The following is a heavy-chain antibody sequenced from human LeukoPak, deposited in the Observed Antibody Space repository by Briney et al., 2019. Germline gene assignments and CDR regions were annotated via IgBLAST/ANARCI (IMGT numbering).Heavy chain of an antibody. CDR3: ARVLSDSTGYFYPY. CDR1: GYTFTGYY. CDR2: INPNSGGT. J-gene: IGHJ4*02. V-gene: IGHV1-2*02. D-gene: IGHD3-9*01. Sequence: GASVKVSCKASGYTFTGYYMHWVRQAPGQGLEWMGWINPNSGGTNFAQRFQGRVTLTWDTSLSTAYMELSRLRSDDTALYYCARVLSDSTGYFYPYWGQGTLVTVSS.